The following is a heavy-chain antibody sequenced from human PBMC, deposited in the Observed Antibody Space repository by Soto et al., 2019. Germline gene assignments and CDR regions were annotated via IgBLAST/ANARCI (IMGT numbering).Heavy chain of an antibody. CDR1: GFTFSSYA. Sequence: GESLKISCAASGFTFSSYAMSWVRQAPGKGLEWVSAISGSGGSTYYADSVKGRFTISRDNSKNTLYLQMNSLRAEDTAVYYCAKDSHYYDSSGMTPSFDYWGQGTLVTVSS. CDR2: ISGSGGST. V-gene: IGHV3-23*01. D-gene: IGHD3-22*01. J-gene: IGHJ4*02. CDR3: AKDSHYYDSSGMTPSFDY.